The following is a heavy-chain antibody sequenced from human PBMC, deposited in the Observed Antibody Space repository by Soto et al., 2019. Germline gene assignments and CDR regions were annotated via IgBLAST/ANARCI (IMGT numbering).Heavy chain of an antibody. CDR2: ISGGGDST. CDR3: ARGQDDYGDSDVWFDP. J-gene: IGHJ5*02. CDR1: GFSFSSYG. D-gene: IGHD4-17*01. V-gene: IGHV3-23*01. Sequence: EEQLLESGGGLVQPGGSLRLSCAASGFSFSSYGMSWVRQAPGKGLEWVSGISGGGDSTYYADSVKGRFTTSRDTSKNTLYLQMNSLRAEDTAVYYCARGQDDYGDSDVWFDPWGQGTLVSVSS.